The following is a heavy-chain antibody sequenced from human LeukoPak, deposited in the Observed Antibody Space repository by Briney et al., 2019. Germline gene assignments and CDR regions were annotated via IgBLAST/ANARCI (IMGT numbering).Heavy chain of an antibody. CDR1: GGSISSSSYY. D-gene: IGHD3-10*01. Sequence: KPSETLSLTCTVSGGSISSSSYYWGWIRQPPGKGLEWIGSIYYSGSTYYNPSLKSRVTISVDTSKNQFSLKLSSVTAADTAVYYCARVTYYYGSGSYYYYYYYMDVWGKGTTVTVSS. V-gene: IGHV4-39*07. CDR2: IYYSGST. J-gene: IGHJ6*03. CDR3: ARVTYYYGSGSYYYYYYYMDV.